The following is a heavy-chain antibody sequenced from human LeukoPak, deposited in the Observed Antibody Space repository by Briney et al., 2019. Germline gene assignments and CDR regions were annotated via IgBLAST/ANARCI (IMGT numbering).Heavy chain of an antibody. V-gene: IGHV3-23*01. Sequence: PAGSLRLSCAASGFTFSNYAMSWVRQAPGKGLEWVSGITGSGGNTNYADSVRGRFTISRDSSKNTLYLQMNSLRAEDTAVYYCAKVSGELEYPSGYFDYWGQGTLVTVSS. D-gene: IGHD1-1*01. CDR2: ITGSGGNT. CDR1: GFTFSNYA. J-gene: IGHJ4*02. CDR3: AKVSGELEYPSGYFDY.